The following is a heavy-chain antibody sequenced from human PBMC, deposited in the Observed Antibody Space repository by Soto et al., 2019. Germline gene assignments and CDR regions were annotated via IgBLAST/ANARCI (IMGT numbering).Heavy chain of an antibody. Sequence: QVQLVQSGAEVKKPGSSVKVSCKASGGTFSSHAISWVRQAPGQGLEWVGGIIPIFGTANYAQKFQGRVTIAADECTSRAYRGLSGLRSEDTAVYYCARKGGEGYGADAFDIWGQGTMVTVCS. J-gene: IGHJ3*02. V-gene: IGHV1-69*12. CDR3: ARKGGEGYGADAFDI. D-gene: IGHD5-18*01. CDR1: GGTFSSHA. CDR2: IIPIFGTA.